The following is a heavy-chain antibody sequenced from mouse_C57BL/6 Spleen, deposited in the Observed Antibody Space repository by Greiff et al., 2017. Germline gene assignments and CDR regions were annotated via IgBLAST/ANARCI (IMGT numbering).Heavy chain of an antibody. CDR1: GYTFTDYE. Sequence: QVQLQQSGAELVRPGASVTLSCKASGYTFTDYEMHWVKQTPVHGLEWIGAIDPETGGTAYNQKFKGKAILTADKSSSTAYMELRSLTSEDSAVYYCTRRGYSSAMDDWGQGTSVTVSS. V-gene: IGHV1-15*01. D-gene: IGHD2-5*01. CDR3: TRRGYSSAMDD. CDR2: IDPETGGT. J-gene: IGHJ4*01.